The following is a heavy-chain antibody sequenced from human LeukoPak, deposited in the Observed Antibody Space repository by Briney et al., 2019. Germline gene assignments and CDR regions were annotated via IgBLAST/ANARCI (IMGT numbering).Heavy chain of an antibody. J-gene: IGHJ3*02. D-gene: IGHD5-24*01. CDR2: IYYSGST. Sequence: SQTLSLTCTVSGGSISSGDYYWSWIRQPPGKGLEWIGYIYYSGSTYYNPSLKSRVTISVDTPKNQFSLKLSSVTAADTAVYYCARDPTNPDAFDIWGQGTMVTVSS. CDR1: GGSISSGDYY. CDR3: ARDPTNPDAFDI. V-gene: IGHV4-30-4*01.